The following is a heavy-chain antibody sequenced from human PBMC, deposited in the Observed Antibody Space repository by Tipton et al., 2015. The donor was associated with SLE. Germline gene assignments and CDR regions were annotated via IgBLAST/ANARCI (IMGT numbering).Heavy chain of an antibody. Sequence: TLSLTCAAYGGSFSGYYWSWIRQPPGKGLEWIGEINHSGSTNYNPSLKSRVTISVDTSKNQFSLKLSSVTAADTAVYYCVRVANWGLFDYWGQGTLVTVSS. CDR1: GGSFSGYY. J-gene: IGHJ4*02. CDR3: VRVANWGLFDY. D-gene: IGHD7-27*01. V-gene: IGHV4-34*01. CDR2: INHSGST.